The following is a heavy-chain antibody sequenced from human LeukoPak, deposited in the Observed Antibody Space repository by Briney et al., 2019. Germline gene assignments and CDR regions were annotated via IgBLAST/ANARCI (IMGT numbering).Heavy chain of an antibody. Sequence: PGGSLRLSCAASGFTFSSYDMYWVRQPPGKGLEWVALILYDGSNKHYAASVKGRFTISRDNSKNTVYLQMDSLRGEDTAMYYCARISTGAFYYWGQGTLVTVSS. CDR2: ILYDGSNK. J-gene: IGHJ4*02. CDR1: GFTFSSYD. D-gene: IGHD1-1*01. V-gene: IGHV3-30-3*01. CDR3: ARISTGAFYY.